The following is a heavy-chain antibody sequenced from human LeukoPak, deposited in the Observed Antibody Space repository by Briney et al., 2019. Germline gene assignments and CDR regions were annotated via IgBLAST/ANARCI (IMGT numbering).Heavy chain of an antibody. Sequence: SVKVSCKASGYTFTRYDINWVRQATGQGLEWMGWINTKSGMTGHAQKFQGRITITKDTSISTVYMELSSLSSEDTAVYFCARVDGSVDFWGQGTLVTVSS. J-gene: IGHJ4*02. CDR1: GYTFTRYD. CDR2: INTKSGMT. CDR3: ARVDGSVDF. D-gene: IGHD3-22*01. V-gene: IGHV1-8*03.